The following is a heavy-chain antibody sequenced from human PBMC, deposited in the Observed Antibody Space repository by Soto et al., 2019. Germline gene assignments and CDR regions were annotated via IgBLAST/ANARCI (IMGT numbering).Heavy chain of an antibody. Sequence: SETLSLTCTVSGGSISSYYWSWIRQPPGKGLEWIGYIYYSGSTNYNPSLKSRVTISVDTSKNQFSLKLSSVTAADTAVYYCARDRRGAFDIWGQGTMVTVSS. J-gene: IGHJ3*02. V-gene: IGHV4-59*01. CDR3: ARDRRGAFDI. CDR1: GGSISSYY. CDR2: IYYSGST.